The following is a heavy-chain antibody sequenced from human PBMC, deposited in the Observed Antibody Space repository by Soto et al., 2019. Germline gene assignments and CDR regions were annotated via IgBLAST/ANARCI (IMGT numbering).Heavy chain of an antibody. CDR3: ARDPTVTGTDYYYYGMDV. D-gene: IGHD1-7*01. J-gene: IGHJ6*02. Sequence: KQSQTLSLTCAISGDSVSSNSAAWNWIRQSPSRGLEWLGRTYYRSKWYNDYAVSVKSRITINPDTSKNQFSLQLNSVTPEDTAVYYCARDPTVTGTDYYYYGMDVWGQGTTVTVSS. CDR1: GDSVSSNSAA. V-gene: IGHV6-1*01. CDR2: TYYRSKWYN.